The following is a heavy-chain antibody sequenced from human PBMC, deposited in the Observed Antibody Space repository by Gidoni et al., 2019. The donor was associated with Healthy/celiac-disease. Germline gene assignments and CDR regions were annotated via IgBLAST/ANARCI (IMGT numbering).Heavy chain of an antibody. CDR1: GFTFSSYA. Sequence: EVQLLESGGGLVQPGGSLRLSCAASGFTFSSYAMSWVRQAPGKGLEWVSAISGSGGSTYYADSVKGRFTISRDNSKNTLYLQMNSLRAEDTAVYYCAKGTTNGGYNRYYFDYWGQGTLVTVSS. J-gene: IGHJ4*02. CDR3: AKGTTNGGYNRYYFDY. CDR2: ISGSGGST. D-gene: IGHD5-12*01. V-gene: IGHV3-23*01.